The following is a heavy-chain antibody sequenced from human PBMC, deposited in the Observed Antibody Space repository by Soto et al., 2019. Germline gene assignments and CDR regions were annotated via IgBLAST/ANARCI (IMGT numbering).Heavy chain of an antibody. J-gene: IGHJ3*02. CDR2: ISSSSSYI. CDR1: GFTFSSYS. V-gene: IGHV3-21*01. Sequence: PCRSLRLSWAASGFTFSSYSMSRVRQTQGKGLEWVSSISSSSSYIYYADSVKGRFTISRDNAKNSLYLQMNSLRAEDTAVYYCARDLYDDIVVVVAATPDAFDIWGQGTMVTVSS. D-gene: IGHD2-15*01. CDR3: ARDLYDDIVVVVAATPDAFDI.